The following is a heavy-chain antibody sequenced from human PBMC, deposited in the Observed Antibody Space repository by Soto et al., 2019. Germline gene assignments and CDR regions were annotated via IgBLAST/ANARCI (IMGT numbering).Heavy chain of an antibody. CDR3: VRDGTKTLRDWFDP. CDR2: IYATGTT. V-gene: IGHV4-4*07. CDR1: GASISGFY. Sequence: SETLSLTXTVSGASISGFYWSWIRKSAGKGLEWIGRIYATGTTDYNPSLKSRVMMSVDTSKKQFSLKLRSVTAADTAVYYCVRDGTKTLRDWFDPWGQGISVTVSS. J-gene: IGHJ5*02. D-gene: IGHD1-1*01.